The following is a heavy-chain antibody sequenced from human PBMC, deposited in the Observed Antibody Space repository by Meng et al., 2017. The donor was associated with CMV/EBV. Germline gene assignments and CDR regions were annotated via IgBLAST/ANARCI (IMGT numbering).Heavy chain of an antibody. CDR2: INPSGGST. J-gene: IGHJ3*02. Sequence: ASVKVSCKASGYTFTSYYMHWVRQVPGQGLEWMGIINPSGGSTSYAQKFQGRVTMTRDTSTSTVYMELSSLRSEDTAVYYCARDGTQRITMIVGAFDIWGQGTMVTVSS. CDR1: GYTFTSYY. V-gene: IGHV1-46*01. D-gene: IGHD3-22*01. CDR3: ARDGTQRITMIVGAFDI.